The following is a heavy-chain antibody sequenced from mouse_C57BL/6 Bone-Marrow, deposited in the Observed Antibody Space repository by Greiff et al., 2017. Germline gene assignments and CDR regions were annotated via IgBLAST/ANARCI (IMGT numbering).Heavy chain of an antibody. CDR2: IHPNSGST. J-gene: IGHJ4*01. CDR3: ARWYYYGSSYGYAMDY. Sequence: VQLQQSGAELVKPGASVKLSCKASGYTFTSYWMHWVKQRPGQGLEWIGMIHPNSGSTNYNEKFKSKATLTVDKSSSTAYMQLSSLTSEDSAVYYCARWYYYGSSYGYAMDYWGQGTSVTVSS. D-gene: IGHD1-1*01. CDR1: GYTFTSYW. V-gene: IGHV1-64*01.